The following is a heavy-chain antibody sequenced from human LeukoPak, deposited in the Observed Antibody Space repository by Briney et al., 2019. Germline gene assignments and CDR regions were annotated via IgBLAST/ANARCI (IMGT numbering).Heavy chain of an antibody. CDR3: ARASPLRFLEWLSDHDAFDI. CDR1: GGSISSSNW. V-gene: IGHV4-4*02. J-gene: IGHJ3*02. Sequence: SGTLSLTCAVSGGSISSSNWWSWVRQPPGKGLEWIGEIYHSGSTNYNPSLKSRVTISVDRSKNQFSLKLSSVTAADTAVYYCARASPLRFLEWLSDHDAFDIWGQGTMVTVSS. CDR2: IYHSGST. D-gene: IGHD3-3*01.